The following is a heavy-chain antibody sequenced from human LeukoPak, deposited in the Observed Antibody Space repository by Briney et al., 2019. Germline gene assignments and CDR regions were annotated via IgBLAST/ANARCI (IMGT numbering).Heavy chain of an antibody. J-gene: IGHJ3*02. CDR1: GYTFTSYG. Sequence: GASVKVSCKASGYTFTSYGISWVRQAPGQGLEWMGWISAYNGNTNYAQKLQGRVTMTTDTSTSTAYMELRSLRSDDTAVYYCARGRAVLRYFDWLRRPHDAFDIWGQGTMVTASS. CDR3: ARGRAVLRYFDWLRRPHDAFDI. CDR2: ISAYNGNT. V-gene: IGHV1-18*01. D-gene: IGHD3-9*01.